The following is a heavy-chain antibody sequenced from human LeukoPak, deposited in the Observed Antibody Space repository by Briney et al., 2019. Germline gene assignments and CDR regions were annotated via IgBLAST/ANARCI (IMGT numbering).Heavy chain of an antibody. D-gene: IGHD1-7*01. CDR3: ARGSWNYYFDY. CDR1: GFTFSSHA. Sequence: PGGSLRLSCAASGFTFSSHAMHCVRQAPGKGLEYVSAISSNGGSTYYANSVKGRFTISRDNSKNTLYLQMGSLRAEDMAVYYCARGSWNYYFDYWGQGTLVTVSS. V-gene: IGHV3-64*01. J-gene: IGHJ4*02. CDR2: ISSNGGST.